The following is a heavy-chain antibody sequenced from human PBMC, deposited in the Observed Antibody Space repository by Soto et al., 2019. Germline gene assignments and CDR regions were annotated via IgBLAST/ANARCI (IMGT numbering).Heavy chain of an antibody. J-gene: IGHJ3*01. CDR1: GFTLSSYG. Sequence: QIQLVQSGGGGVQPGRSLRLSCAASGFTLSSYGMHWVLQAPGKGLEWVAAISYDGSNKWYMDSLEGRFTVSRDNSEITVCLQVDSVRSEDTAMYFCAKDGANLAVAAIAGGGGAFDAWGQGTMVTVSS. V-gene: IGHV3-30*05. CDR3: AKDGANLAVAAIAGGGGAFDA. D-gene: IGHD2-15*01. CDR2: ISYDGSNK.